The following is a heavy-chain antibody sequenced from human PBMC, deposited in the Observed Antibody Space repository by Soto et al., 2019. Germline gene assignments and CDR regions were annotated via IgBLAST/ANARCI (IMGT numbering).Heavy chain of an antibody. J-gene: IGHJ4*02. CDR3: ARSLLQGDF. CDR1: GYTFIHYY. V-gene: IGHV1-46*01. CDR2: INPNGGST. Sequence: QVQLVQSGAEVKKPGASVKISCKASGYTFIHYYXXWVRQAPGQGLEWMAIINPNGGSTNYAQKFQGRVTVTSDTSTTTVSMELNSLESDDTAVYFCARSLLQGDFWGQGTLVTVSS. D-gene: IGHD2-21*01.